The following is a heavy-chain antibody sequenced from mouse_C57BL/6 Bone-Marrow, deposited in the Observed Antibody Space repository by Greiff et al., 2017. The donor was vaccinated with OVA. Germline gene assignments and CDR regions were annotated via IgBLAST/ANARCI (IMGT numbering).Heavy chain of an antibody. D-gene: IGHD1-1*01. CDR3: ARSFTTVVAEYFDV. J-gene: IGHJ1*03. CDR1: GYAFTNYL. V-gene: IGHV1-54*01. CDR2: INPGSGGT. Sequence: VQLQQSGAELVRPGTSVKVSCKASGYAFTNYLIEWVKQRPGQGLEWTGVINPGSGGTNYNEKFKGKATLTADKSSSTAYMQLSSLTSEDSAVYFCARSFTTVVAEYFDVWGTGTTVTVSS.